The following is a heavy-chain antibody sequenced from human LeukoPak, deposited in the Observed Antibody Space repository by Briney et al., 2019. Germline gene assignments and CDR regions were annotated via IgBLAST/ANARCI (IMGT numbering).Heavy chain of an antibody. CDR3: TRGGFYYDNSGITS. Sequence: GRSLRLSCAASGFTFSSYAMHWVRQAPGKGLEWVAVISYDGSNKYYADSVKGRFTISRDNSKNTLYLQMNSLRAEDTAVYYCTRGGFYYDNSGITSWGQGTLVTVSS. J-gene: IGHJ4*02. CDR2: ISYDGSNK. D-gene: IGHD3-22*01. CDR1: GFTFSSYA. V-gene: IGHV3-30-3*01.